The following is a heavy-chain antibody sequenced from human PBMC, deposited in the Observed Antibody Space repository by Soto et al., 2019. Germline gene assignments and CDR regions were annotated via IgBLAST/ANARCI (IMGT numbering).Heavy chain of an antibody. V-gene: IGHV3-73*01. J-gene: IGHJ4*02. CDR2: IRSKSNNYAT. CDR3: ARHRRYFDY. Sequence: EVQLVESGGGLVQPGGSLKPSCAASGFTFSDSAMHWVRQTSGKGLEWVGRIRSKSNNYATAYGASMKGRFTISRDDSTNTAYLQMNSLKTDDTAVYYCARHRRYFDYWGQGTLVTVAS. CDR1: GFTFSDSA.